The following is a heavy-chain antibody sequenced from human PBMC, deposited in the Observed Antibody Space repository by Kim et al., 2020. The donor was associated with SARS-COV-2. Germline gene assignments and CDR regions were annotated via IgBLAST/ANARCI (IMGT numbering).Heavy chain of an antibody. V-gene: IGHV3-30*18. D-gene: IGHD6-13*01. CDR2: TSFDGNNE. CDR1: GFIFSAYA. CDR3: AKDLAAGYFYGMDV. Sequence: GGSLRLSCAASGFIFSAYAMHWVRQAPGKGLEWVALTSFDGNNEYYGDSVKGRFTISRDNSQNTVYLQMNSLRPEDTAVYYCAKDLAAGYFYGMDVGGQGTTVTVS. J-gene: IGHJ6*02.